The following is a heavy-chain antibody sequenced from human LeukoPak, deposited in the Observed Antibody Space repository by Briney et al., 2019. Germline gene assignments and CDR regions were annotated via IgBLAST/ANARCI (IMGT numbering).Heavy chain of an antibody. J-gene: IGHJ4*02. V-gene: IGHV3-30*02. CDR2: IRYDGSNK. Sequence: GGSLRLSCAASGFTFSRYGMHWVRQAPGKGLEWVAFIRYDGSNKYYADSVKGRFTISRDNSKNTLYLQMNSLRAEDAAVYYCAATGKATGYFDYWGQGTLVTVSS. D-gene: IGHD5-24*01. CDR1: GFTFSRYG. CDR3: AATGKATGYFDY.